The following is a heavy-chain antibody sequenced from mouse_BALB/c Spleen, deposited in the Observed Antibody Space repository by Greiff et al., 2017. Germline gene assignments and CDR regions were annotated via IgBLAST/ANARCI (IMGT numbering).Heavy chain of an antibody. CDR2: IYPYNGGT. D-gene: IGHD1-1*01. CDR1: GYTFTDYN. Sequence: EVQLQQSGPELVKPGASVKISCKASGYTFTDYNMHWVKQSHGKSLEWIGYIYPYNGGTGYNQKFKSKATLTVDNSSSTAYMELRSLTSEDSAVYYCARYKPITTVVPDWYFDVWGAGTTVTVSS. CDR3: ARYKPITTVVPDWYFDV. V-gene: IGHV1S29*02. J-gene: IGHJ1*01.